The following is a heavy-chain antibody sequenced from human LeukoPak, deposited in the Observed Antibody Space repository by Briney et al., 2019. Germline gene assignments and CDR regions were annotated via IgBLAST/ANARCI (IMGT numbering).Heavy chain of an antibody. Sequence: GGSLRLSCAASGFTFSSYEMNWVRQAPGKGLEWVAYISSSATTIHYADSVKGRFTVSRDNAKNSLFLQMNSLRAEDTAIYYCACSIAVAGSQFDNWGQGTLVTVSS. CDR3: ACSIAVAGSQFDN. CDR1: GFTFSSYE. J-gene: IGHJ4*02. D-gene: IGHD6-19*01. CDR2: ISSSATTI. V-gene: IGHV3-48*03.